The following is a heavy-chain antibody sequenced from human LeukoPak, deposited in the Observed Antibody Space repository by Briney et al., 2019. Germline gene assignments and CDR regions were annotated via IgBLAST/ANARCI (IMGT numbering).Heavy chain of an antibody. J-gene: IGHJ4*02. D-gene: IGHD5/OR15-5a*01. CDR3: AKDLIPSVV. Sequence: GGSLRLSCAASGFTFSSYAMNWVRQAPGKGLEWVSTISDSGGSTYYADSVKGRFTISRDNSKNTLYLQVNSLRAEDTAVYYCAKDLIPSVVWGQGTLVTVFS. CDR1: GFTFSSYA. V-gene: IGHV3-23*01. CDR2: ISDSGGST.